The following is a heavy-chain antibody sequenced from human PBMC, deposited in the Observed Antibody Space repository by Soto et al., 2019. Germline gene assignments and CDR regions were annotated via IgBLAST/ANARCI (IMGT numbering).Heavy chain of an antibody. CDR3: ARGRDYGSGSYYNVPHYYMDV. CDR2: ISSSSSYI. Sequence: GGSLNLSCASIGFPFSSYSMNWIVKATGKGLEWVSSISSSSSYIYYADSVKGRFTISRDNAKNSLYLQMNSLRAEDTAVYYCARGRDYGSGSYYNVPHYYMDVWGKGT. D-gene: IGHD3-10*01. V-gene: IGHV3-21*01. J-gene: IGHJ6*03. CDR1: GFPFSSYS.